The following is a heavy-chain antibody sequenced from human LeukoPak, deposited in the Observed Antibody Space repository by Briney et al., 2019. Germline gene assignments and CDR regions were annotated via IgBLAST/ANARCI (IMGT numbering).Heavy chain of an antibody. Sequence: ASVKVSCKASGYTFTSYGISWVRQAPGQGLEWMGWIGGYNGNTNYAQKLQGRVTMTTDTSTSTAYMELRSLRSDDTAVYYCARDGTGYSSSWIHYWGQGTLVTVSS. D-gene: IGHD6-13*01. CDR3: ARDGTGYSSSWIHY. CDR1: GYTFTSYG. CDR2: IGGYNGNT. J-gene: IGHJ4*02. V-gene: IGHV1-18*01.